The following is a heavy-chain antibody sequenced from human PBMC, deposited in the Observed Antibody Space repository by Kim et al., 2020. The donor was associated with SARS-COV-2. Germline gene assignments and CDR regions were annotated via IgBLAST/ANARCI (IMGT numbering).Heavy chain of an antibody. CDR3: ASIGAAMVNYYYYGMDV. V-gene: IGHV4-39*01. Sequence: SETLSLTCTVSGGSISSSSYYWGWIRQPPGKGLEWIGSIYYSGSTYYNPSLKSRVTISVDTSKNQFSLKLSSVTAADTAVYYCASIGAAMVNYYYYGMDVWGQGTTVTVSS. CDR2: IYYSGST. CDR1: GGSISSSSYY. J-gene: IGHJ6*02. D-gene: IGHD5-18*01.